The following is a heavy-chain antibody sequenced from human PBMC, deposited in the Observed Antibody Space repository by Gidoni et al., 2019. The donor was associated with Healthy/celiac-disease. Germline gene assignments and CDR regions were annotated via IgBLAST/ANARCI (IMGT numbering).Heavy chain of an antibody. D-gene: IGHD3-3*01. J-gene: IGHJ6*03. CDR2: IYRGGIT. Sequence: EVQLVESGGGLVQPGGSLRLSGPTSGITVGGNYMSWVRQAPGKGLEWVSLIYRGGITSDADSVKGRFTISAENSKNSLYLQMNSLRAEDTAVYYCATQNYDAWRGVGYMDVWGKGTAVTVSS. CDR1: GITVGGNY. V-gene: IGHV3-66*02. CDR3: ATQNYDAWRGVGYMDV.